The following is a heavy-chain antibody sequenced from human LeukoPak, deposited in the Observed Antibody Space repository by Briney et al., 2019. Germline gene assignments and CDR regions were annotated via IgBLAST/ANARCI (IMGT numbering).Heavy chain of an antibody. CDR3: TRVLAGRSGLMDV. CDR1: GFTFSGYW. V-gene: IGHV3-74*01. CDR2: ISPDGTTT. Sequence: GGSLRLSCAASGFTFSGYWMHWVRQAPGKGLVWVPRISPDGTTTNYADSAEGRFTISRDNAKNTLYLQMNGLRDEDAAVYYCTRVLAGRSGLMDVWGRGTAITVSS. D-gene: IGHD2-8*02. J-gene: IGHJ6*02.